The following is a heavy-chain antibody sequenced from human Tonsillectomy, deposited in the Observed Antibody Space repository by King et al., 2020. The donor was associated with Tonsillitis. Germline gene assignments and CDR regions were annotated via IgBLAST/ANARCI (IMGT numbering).Heavy chain of an antibody. CDR2: IKQGGREK. CDR3: WMGAWAPDY. V-gene: IGHV3-7*01. CDR1: GFAFSECW. D-gene: IGHD3-16*01. Sequence: VQLVESGGGLVQPGGSLSLSCAASGFAFSECWMSWVRQAPGKGLEGVASIKQGGREKRYVDAVKGRRTISRDNAKNLVYLQLNSLRAEDTAIYYCWMGAWAPDYWGQGTLVTVSS. J-gene: IGHJ4*02.